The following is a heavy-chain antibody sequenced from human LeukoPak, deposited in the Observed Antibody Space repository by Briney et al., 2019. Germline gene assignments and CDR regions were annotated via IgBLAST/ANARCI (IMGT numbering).Heavy chain of an antibody. CDR3: ARENSGWYGAGRNYYFDY. Sequence: GASVKVSCKASGYTFTGYYMHWVRQAPGQGLEWMGWINPNSGGTNYAQKFQGRVTMTRDTSISTAYMELSRLRSDDTAVYYCARENSGWYGAGRNYYFDYWGQGTLVTVSS. D-gene: IGHD6-19*01. CDR2: INPNSGGT. CDR1: GYTFTGYY. V-gene: IGHV1-2*02. J-gene: IGHJ4*02.